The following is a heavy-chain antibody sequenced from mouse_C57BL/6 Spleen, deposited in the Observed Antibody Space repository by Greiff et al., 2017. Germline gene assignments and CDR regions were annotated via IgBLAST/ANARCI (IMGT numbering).Heavy chain of an antibody. CDR3: ARARQLYAMDY. CDR1: GYSITSGYD. D-gene: IGHD6-1*01. Sequence: EVKLQESGPGMVKPSQSLSLTCTVTGYSITSGYDWHWIRHFPGNKLEWMGYISYSGSTNYNPSLKSRISITHDTSKNHFFLKLNSVTTEDTATYYCARARQLYAMDYWGQGTSVTVSS. CDR2: ISYSGST. V-gene: IGHV3-1*01. J-gene: IGHJ4*01.